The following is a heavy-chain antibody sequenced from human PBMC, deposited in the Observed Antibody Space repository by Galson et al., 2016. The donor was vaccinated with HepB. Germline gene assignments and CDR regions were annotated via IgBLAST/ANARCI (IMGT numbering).Heavy chain of an antibody. Sequence: SLRLSCAASGFPFSSSAMHWVRQAPGKGLEWVAVLWYDGSNKYYADSVRGRFTISRDNSKDTLFLQMDSLRAEDTAMYYCAKVVGGYCSRTSCSYIDTWGQGTRVTVSS. CDR2: LWYDGSNK. CDR1: GFPFSSSA. CDR3: AKVVGGYCSRTSCSYIDT. J-gene: IGHJ4*02. V-gene: IGHV3-33*06. D-gene: IGHD2-2*01.